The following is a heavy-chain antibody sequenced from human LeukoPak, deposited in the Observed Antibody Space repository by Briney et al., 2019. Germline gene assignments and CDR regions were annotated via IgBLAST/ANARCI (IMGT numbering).Heavy chain of an antibody. D-gene: IGHD3-10*01. Sequence: GGSLRLSCAASGFTFSSYAMSWVRQAPGKGLEWVSAISGSGGSTYYADSVKGRFTISRDNSKNTLYLQMNSLRAEDTAVYYCAKRYTYGSGSYYIDYWGQGTLVTVSS. V-gene: IGHV3-23*01. J-gene: IGHJ4*02. CDR3: AKRYTYGSGSYYIDY. CDR2: ISGSGGST. CDR1: GFTFSSYA.